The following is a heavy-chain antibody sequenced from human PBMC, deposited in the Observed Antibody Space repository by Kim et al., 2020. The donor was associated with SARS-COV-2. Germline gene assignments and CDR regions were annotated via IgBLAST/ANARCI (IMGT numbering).Heavy chain of an antibody. V-gene: IGHV3-30*04. CDR1: GFTFSSYA. D-gene: IGHD6-13*01. CDR2: ISYDGSNK. J-gene: IGHJ4*02. CDR3: ASTKTLKQQLAQGNLDY. Sequence: GGSLRLSCAASGFTFSSYAMHWVRQAPGKGLEWVAVISYDGSNKYYADSVKGRFTISRDNSKNTLYLQMNSLRAEDTAVYYCASTKTLKQQLAQGNLDYWGQGTLVTVSS.